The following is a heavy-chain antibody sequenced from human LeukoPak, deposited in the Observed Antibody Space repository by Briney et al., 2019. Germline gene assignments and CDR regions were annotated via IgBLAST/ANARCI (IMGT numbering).Heavy chain of an antibody. J-gene: IGHJ4*02. D-gene: IGHD6-19*01. CDR3: ARAIVAGTGFDY. Sequence: MGRINPNSGGTNYAQKFQGRVTMTRDTSISTAYMELSRLRSDDTAVYYCARAIVAGTGFDYWGQGTLVTVSS. V-gene: IGHV1-2*06. CDR2: INPNSGGT.